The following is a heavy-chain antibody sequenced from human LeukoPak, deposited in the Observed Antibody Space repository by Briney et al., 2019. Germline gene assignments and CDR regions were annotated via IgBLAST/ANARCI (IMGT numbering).Heavy chain of an antibody. V-gene: IGHV4-4*07. D-gene: IGHD3-9*01. Sequence: SETLSLTCTVSGGSISSYYWSWLRQPAGKGLEWLGRIYTSGSTNYNPSLKSRVTMSVDTSKNQFSLKLSSVTAADTAVYYCAREAWSLTGYTYYFDYWGQGTLVTVSS. CDR2: IYTSGST. CDR1: GGSISSYY. J-gene: IGHJ4*02. CDR3: AREAWSLTGYTYYFDY.